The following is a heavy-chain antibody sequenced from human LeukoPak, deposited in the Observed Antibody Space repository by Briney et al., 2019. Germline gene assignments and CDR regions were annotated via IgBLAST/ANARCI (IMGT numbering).Heavy chain of an antibody. V-gene: IGHV1-18*01. Sequence: ASVKVSCKASGYTFTSYGISWVRQAPGQGLEWMGWISAYNGNTNYAQKLQGRVTMTTDTSTSTAYMELRSLRSDDTAAYYCARNTCSGGSCYSDYWGQGTLVTVSS. CDR3: ARNTCSGGSCYSDY. CDR2: ISAYNGNT. D-gene: IGHD2-15*01. J-gene: IGHJ4*02. CDR1: GYTFTSYG.